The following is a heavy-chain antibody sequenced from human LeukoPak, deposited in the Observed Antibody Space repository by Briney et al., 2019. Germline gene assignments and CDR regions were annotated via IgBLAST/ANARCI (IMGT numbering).Heavy chain of an antibody. Sequence: PGGSLRLSCVGSDFTFANYAMTWVRLTPGKGLEWVSSIKGSGSYAVYADSVSGRFTTSRDNSRNTIFLQMTSLRAEDTAIYYCGRDPNGDYIGAFEFWGLGTLVSVSS. D-gene: IGHD4-17*01. CDR1: DFTFANYA. CDR3: GRDPNGDYIGAFEF. CDR2: IKGSGSYA. J-gene: IGHJ3*01. V-gene: IGHV3-23*01.